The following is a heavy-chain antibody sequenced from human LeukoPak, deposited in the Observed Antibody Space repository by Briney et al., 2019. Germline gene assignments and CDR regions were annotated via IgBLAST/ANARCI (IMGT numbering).Heavy chain of an antibody. V-gene: IGHV1-69*06. D-gene: IGHD3-16*01. Sequence: SVKVSCKASGGTFSSYAISWVRQAPGQGLEWMGGIIPIFGTANYAQKFQGRVTITADKSTSTAYMELSSLRSEDTAVYYCATGGTTFYYMDVWGKGTTVTISS. J-gene: IGHJ6*03. CDR2: IIPIFGTA. CDR1: GGTFSSYA. CDR3: ATGGTTFYYMDV.